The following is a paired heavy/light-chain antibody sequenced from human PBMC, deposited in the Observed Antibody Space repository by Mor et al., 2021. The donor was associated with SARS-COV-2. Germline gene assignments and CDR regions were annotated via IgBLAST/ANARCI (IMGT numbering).Heavy chain of an antibody. CDR3: AHRRPSISGWYMGPFDI. D-gene: IGHD6-19*01. J-gene: IGHJ3*02. CDR2: IYWNDDK. CDR1: GVSLSTSGVG. Sequence: QITLKESGPTLVKPTQTLTLTCTFSGVSLSTSGVGVGWIRQPPGKALEWLAVIYWNDDKGYSPSLKNRLTITKDTSKNQVVLTMTNMDPVDTATYYCAHRRPSISGWYMGPFDIWGQGTLVTVSS. V-gene: IGHV2-5*01.
Light chain of an antibody. CDR3: SSYAGSNNFEV. CDR2: EVS. Sequence: QSALTQPPSASGSPGQSVTISCTGTSSDVGGYNYVSWYQQHPGKAPKLMIYEVSKRPSGVPDRFFGSKSGNSASLTVSGLQAEDEADYYCSSYAGSNNFEVFGGGTKLTVL. J-gene: IGLJ3*02. CDR1: SSDVGGYNY. V-gene: IGLV2-8*01.